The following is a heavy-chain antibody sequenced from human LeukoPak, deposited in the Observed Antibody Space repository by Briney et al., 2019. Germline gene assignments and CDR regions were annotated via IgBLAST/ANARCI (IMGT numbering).Heavy chain of an antibody. Sequence: ASVKVSCKASGYTFTGYYMHWVRQAPGQGLGWMGWINPNSGGTNYAQKFQGRVTMTRDTSTSTVYMELSSLRSEDTAVYYCARGGNYYDSSGYYPFDYWGQGTLVTVSS. CDR1: GYTFTGYY. CDR3: ARGGNYYDSSGYYPFDY. J-gene: IGHJ4*02. CDR2: INPNSGGT. V-gene: IGHV1-2*02. D-gene: IGHD3-22*01.